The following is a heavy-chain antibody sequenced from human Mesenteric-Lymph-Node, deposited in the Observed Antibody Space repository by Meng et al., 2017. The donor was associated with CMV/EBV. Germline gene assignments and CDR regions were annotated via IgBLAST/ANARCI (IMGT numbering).Heavy chain of an antibody. Sequence: ASVKVSCKASGYTFTSYYIHWVRQAPGQGLEWMGITDPSGGTTSYAQKFQGRVTMTRDTSTSTVYMELSSLRSEDTAVYYCARAPRRLLEWLLRSADWFDPWGQGTLVTVSS. CDR2: TDPSGGTT. D-gene: IGHD3-3*01. CDR3: ARAPRRLLEWLLRSADWFDP. V-gene: IGHV1-46*01. CDR1: GYTFTSYY. J-gene: IGHJ5*02.